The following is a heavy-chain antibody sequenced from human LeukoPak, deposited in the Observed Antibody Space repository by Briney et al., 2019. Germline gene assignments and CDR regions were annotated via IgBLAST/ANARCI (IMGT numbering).Heavy chain of an antibody. CDR3: AKDRIEHYYDSSGSFDY. Sequence: GGSLRLSCAVSGFRFNKNWMSWVRQAPGKGLEWVAVISYDGSNKYYADSVKGRFTISRDNSKNTLYLQMNSLRAEDTAVYYCAKDRIEHYYDSSGSFDYWGQGTLVTVSS. CDR2: ISYDGSNK. CDR1: GFRFNKNW. D-gene: IGHD3-22*01. J-gene: IGHJ4*02. V-gene: IGHV3-30*18.